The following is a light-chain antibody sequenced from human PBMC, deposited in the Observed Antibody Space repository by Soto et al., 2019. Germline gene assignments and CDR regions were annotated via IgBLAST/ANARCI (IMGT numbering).Light chain of an antibody. Sequence: EIVMTQSPATLSMSPGETATLSCRASQSISNKVAWYQQKPGQAPRLLIYGASTRATGVPARFSGSGSGTEFILRISSLQSEHFAVYYCQQYNSWPLTFGGGTKVEIK. V-gene: IGKV3-15*01. CDR2: GAS. CDR1: QSISNK. CDR3: QQYNSWPLT. J-gene: IGKJ4*01.